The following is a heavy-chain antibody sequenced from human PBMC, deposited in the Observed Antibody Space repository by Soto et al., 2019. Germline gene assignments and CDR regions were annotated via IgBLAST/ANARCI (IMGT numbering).Heavy chain of an antibody. J-gene: IGHJ5*02. Sequence: WTWIRQSPGKGLEWIGEINHGGSTNYNPSLKSRVTISIDTSKNQFSLKLTSVTAADTSVYHCARKDIVTTNWFDPWGQGTLVTVSS. D-gene: IGHD5-12*01. CDR2: INHGGST. CDR3: ARKDIVTTNWFDP. V-gene: IGHV4-34*01.